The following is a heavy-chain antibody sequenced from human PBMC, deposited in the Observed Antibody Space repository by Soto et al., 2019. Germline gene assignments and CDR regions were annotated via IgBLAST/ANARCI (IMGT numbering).Heavy chain of an antibody. CDR2: ISWDSRNR. V-gene: IGHV3-43*01. J-gene: IGHJ4*02. Sequence: GGSLRLSCAASGFTFQDYALHWVRQAPGKGLEWVSLISWDSRNRYYAESVKGRFTISRDNSKNSLYLQMNSLRTEDTALYYCAKEMVEWLPLDSWGPGTQVTVSS. CDR1: GFTFQDYA. D-gene: IGHD3-3*01. CDR3: AKEMVEWLPLDS.